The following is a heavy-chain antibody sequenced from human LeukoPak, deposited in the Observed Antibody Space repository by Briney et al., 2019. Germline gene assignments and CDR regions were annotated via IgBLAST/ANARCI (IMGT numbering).Heavy chain of an antibody. J-gene: IGHJ4*02. CDR2: ISGSGGST. V-gene: IGHV3-23*01. D-gene: IGHD6-19*01. CDR1: GFTISSFS. CDR3: AKGSGDSSGWFQLFDY. Sequence: GGSLRLSCAASGFTISSFSMNWVRQAPGKGLEWVSAISGSGGSTYYADSVKGRFTISRDNSKNTLYLQMNSLRAEDTAVYYCAKGSGDSSGWFQLFDYWGQGTLVTVSS.